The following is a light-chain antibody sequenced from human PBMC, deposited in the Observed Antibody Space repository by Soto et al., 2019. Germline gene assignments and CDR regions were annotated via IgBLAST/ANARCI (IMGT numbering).Light chain of an antibody. CDR2: GAY. V-gene: IGKV3-15*01. Sequence: IKMAQAPATLSVSSGGRATLSCRASHSVSSYLAWYQQKPGHAPRLLICGAYTRAAGVPARFSGSGSGTEFTLTITILQSEDIALYYCQQYNIWPPITFGQGTRLEIK. CDR1: HSVSSY. J-gene: IGKJ5*01. CDR3: QQYNIWPPIT.